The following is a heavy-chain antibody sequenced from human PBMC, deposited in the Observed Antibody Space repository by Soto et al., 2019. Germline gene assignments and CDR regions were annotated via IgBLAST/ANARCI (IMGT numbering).Heavy chain of an antibody. CDR3: ATLGVTADY. D-gene: IGHD2-21*02. CDR1: TFTFSSYG. J-gene: IGHJ4*02. V-gene: IGHV3-30*03. CDR2: ISYDGSNK. Sequence: VQLVESGGGVVQPGRSLRLSCAASTFTFSSYGMHWVRQAPGKGLEWVAVISYDGSNKYYADSVKGRFTISRDNSKNTLYLQMNSLRAEDTAVYYCATLGVTADYWGQGTLVTVSS.